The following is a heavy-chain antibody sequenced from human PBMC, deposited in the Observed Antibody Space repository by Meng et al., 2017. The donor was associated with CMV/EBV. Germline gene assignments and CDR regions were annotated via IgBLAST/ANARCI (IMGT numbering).Heavy chain of an antibody. CDR1: GFSFSAYS. V-gene: IGHV3-21*01. J-gene: IGHJ3*02. D-gene: IGHD5-24*01. Sequence: GESLKISCAASGFSFSAYSMNWVRQAPGKGLEWVSAVSSSSIYIYHADSVKGRFTISRDNAKNSLYLQMNSLGAEDTAVYYCARDQPGDGYNEGAFDIWGQGTMVTVSS. CDR2: VSSSSIYI. CDR3: ARDQPGDGYNEGAFDI.